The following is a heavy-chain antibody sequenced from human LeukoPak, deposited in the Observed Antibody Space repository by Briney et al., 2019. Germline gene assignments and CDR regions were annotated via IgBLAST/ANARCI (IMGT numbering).Heavy chain of an antibody. CDR1: GFHFSSYE. V-gene: IGHV3-48*03. D-gene: IGHD3-22*01. CDR3: ARGSSYYDRSGTYFYY. J-gene: IGHJ4*02. CDR2: ISSSGSTI. Sequence: GGSLRLSCAASGFHFSSYEMNWVRQATGKGLEWVSYISSSGSTIYYADSVKGRFTISRDNAKNSLYLQMNRLSADDTALYYCARGSSYYDRSGTYFYYWGQGALFTVSS.